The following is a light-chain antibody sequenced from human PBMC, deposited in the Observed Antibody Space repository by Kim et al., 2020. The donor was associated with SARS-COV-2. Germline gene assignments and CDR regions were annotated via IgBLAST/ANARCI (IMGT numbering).Light chain of an antibody. V-gene: IGLV1-44*01. CDR2: SNN. Sequence: QSVLTQPPSASGTPGLRVTISCSGSSSNIGSNTVNWYQQLPGTAPKLLIYSNNQRPSGVPDRFSGSKSGTSASLAISGLQSEDEADYYCAAWDDSLNGNVVFGGGTQLTVL. CDR1: SSNIGSNT. CDR3: AAWDDSLNGNVV. J-gene: IGLJ2*01.